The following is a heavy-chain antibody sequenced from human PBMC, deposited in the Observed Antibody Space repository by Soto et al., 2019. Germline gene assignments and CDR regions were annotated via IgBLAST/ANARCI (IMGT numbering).Heavy chain of an antibody. CDR3: ARGETYLGF. D-gene: IGHD3-16*01. J-gene: IGHJ6*02. Sequence: QVQLVQSGAEVKKPGSSVKVSCKTSRDTFSRYAINWVRQAPGQGLEWMGWIIPIFSTRNYAEKFQGRVTITADDSTSTAYMELSSLRFEDTAVYYCARGETYLGFWGQGTTVTVSS. CDR2: IIPIFSTR. CDR1: RDTFSRYA. V-gene: IGHV1-69*01.